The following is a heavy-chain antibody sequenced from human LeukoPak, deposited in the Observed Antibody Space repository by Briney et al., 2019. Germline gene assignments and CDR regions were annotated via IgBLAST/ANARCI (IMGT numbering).Heavy chain of an antibody. Sequence: HPGGSLRLSCVASGFTFSGCWMHWVRQVPGKGLVWVSRINSDGSSTRYADSVKGRFTISRDNAKNTLYLQMSSLRAEDTAVYYCARGGDGTVAPSVLRHWGQGTLVTVSS. CDR2: INSDGSST. CDR3: ARGGDGTVAPSVLRH. D-gene: IGHD2-15*01. J-gene: IGHJ1*01. CDR1: GFTFSGCW. V-gene: IGHV3-74*01.